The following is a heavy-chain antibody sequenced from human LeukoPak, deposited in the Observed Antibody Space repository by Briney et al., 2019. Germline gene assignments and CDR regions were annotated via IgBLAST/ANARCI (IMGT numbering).Heavy chain of an antibody. Sequence: SQTLSLTCAISGDSVSSNSATWNWIRQSASRGLEWLGRTYYRSGWFNDYAISVKSRITINPDTSKNQFSLDLNSMTPEDTAVYYCALRRNFRAFDVWGQGTVVTVSS. J-gene: IGHJ3*01. CDR1: GDSVSSNSAT. V-gene: IGHV6-1*01. D-gene: IGHD1-14*01. CDR2: TYYRSGWFN. CDR3: ALRRNFRAFDV.